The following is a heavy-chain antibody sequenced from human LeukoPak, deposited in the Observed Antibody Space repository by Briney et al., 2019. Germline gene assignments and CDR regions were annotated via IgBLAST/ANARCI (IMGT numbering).Heavy chain of an antibody. Sequence: SETLSLTCAVYGGSFSGYYWSWIRQPPGKGPEWIGEINHSGSTNYNPSVKSRVTISVDTSKNQFSLKLSSVTAADTAVYYCARGPFVPSDYWGQGTLVTVSS. CDR3: ARGPFVPSDY. J-gene: IGHJ4*02. CDR2: INHSGST. V-gene: IGHV4-34*01. CDR1: GGSFSGYY. D-gene: IGHD3-10*02.